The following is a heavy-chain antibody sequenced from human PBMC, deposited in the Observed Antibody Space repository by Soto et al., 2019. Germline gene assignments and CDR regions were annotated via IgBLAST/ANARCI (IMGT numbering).Heavy chain of an antibody. J-gene: IGHJ5*02. CDR1: GGSISSYY. V-gene: IGHV4-59*08. D-gene: IGHD6-19*01. CDR2: MYYGGRT. CDR3: ARGKPSPLIVRSSRGTWFDP. Sequence: SETLSLTCTVSGGSISSYYWSWIRQPPVKGLEWIGYMYYGGRTNYNPSLKSRVTISVDTSKMQVSLKLSSVTAADTAVYFCARGKPSPLIVRSSRGTWFDPWCQGTLVTVSS.